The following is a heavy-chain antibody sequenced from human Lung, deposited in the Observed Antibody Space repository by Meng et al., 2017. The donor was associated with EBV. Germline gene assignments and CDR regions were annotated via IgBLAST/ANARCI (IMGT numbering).Heavy chain of an antibody. Sequence: QGQLQQSGPGLVTPSQTLSRTGAISGDSVSSNTAAWNWIRQSPLGGLEWLGRTYYRSKWYTDYAVSVKSRIAINPDTSKNQFSLQLTSVTPEDTALYYCARRMVVTAEYYFDYWGQGTLVTVSS. V-gene: IGHV6-1*01. CDR3: ARRMVVTAEYYFDY. CDR1: GDSVSSNTAA. D-gene: IGHD2-21*02. CDR2: TYYRSKWYT. J-gene: IGHJ4*02.